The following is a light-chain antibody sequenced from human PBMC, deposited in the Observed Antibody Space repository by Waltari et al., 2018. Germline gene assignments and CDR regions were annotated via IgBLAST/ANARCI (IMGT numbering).Light chain of an antibody. CDR1: QSISSY. CDR2: AAS. Sequence: DILRSQSPSSLSASVGDRVLIPCRTSQSISSYLNWYQQKPGKAPKLLIYAASRLQSGVPSRFSGSGSGTDFTLTISSLQPEDFATYYCQQSYSTLMYTFGQGTKLEIK. CDR3: QQSYSTLMYT. J-gene: IGKJ2*01. V-gene: IGKV1-39*01.